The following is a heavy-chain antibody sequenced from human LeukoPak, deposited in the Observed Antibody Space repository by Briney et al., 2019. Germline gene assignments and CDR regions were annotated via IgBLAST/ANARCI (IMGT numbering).Heavy chain of an antibody. J-gene: IGHJ4*02. CDR2: IYYTGST. D-gene: IGHD4-17*01. V-gene: IGHV4-30-4*02. Sequence: KTSETLSLTCTVSGGSFSSGDFSWSWIRQPPGKGLEWIGYIYYTGSTSYNPSLKSRITISVDTSKNQFSLKLSSVTAADTAVYYCASLYGDYSFFDYWGQGTLVTVSS. CDR1: GGSFSSGDFS. CDR3: ASLYGDYSFFDY.